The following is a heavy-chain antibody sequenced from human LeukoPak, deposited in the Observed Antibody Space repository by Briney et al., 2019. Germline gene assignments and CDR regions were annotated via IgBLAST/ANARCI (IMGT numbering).Heavy chain of an antibody. J-gene: IGHJ4*02. D-gene: IGHD3-22*01. CDR3: AKTQGYYDC. V-gene: IGHV3-23*01. CDR2: IGVGGTT. CDR1: GFTFSSYG. Sequence: GGSLRLSCAASGFTFSSYGMNWVRQAPGRGLEWVSGIGVGGTTYYADSIKGRFTISRDTSKNTLYLQMNSLRVEDTAVYYCAKTQGYYDCWGQGTLVTVSS.